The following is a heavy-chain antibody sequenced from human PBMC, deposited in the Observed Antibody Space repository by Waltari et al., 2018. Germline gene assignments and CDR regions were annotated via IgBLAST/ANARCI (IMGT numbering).Heavy chain of an antibody. J-gene: IGHJ4*02. Sequence: QVQLVQSGAEVKKPGASVKVSCKASGYTFTGYYMHWVRQAPGQGLEWMGWINPNRGGTNYAQKFQGRVTMTRDTSISTAYMELSRLRSDDTAVYYCARERKWKQWLVPDYWGQGTLVTVSS. CDR2: INPNRGGT. CDR3: ARERKWKQWLVPDY. D-gene: IGHD6-19*01. CDR1: GYTFTGYY. V-gene: IGHV1-2*02.